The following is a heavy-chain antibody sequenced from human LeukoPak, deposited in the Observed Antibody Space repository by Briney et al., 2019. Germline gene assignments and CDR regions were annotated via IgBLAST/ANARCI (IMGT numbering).Heavy chain of an antibody. V-gene: IGHV4-4*07. CDR2: IYTSGST. CDR1: GGSISSYY. CDR3: ARRRSRGWFDP. J-gene: IGHJ5*02. Sequence: SETLSLACTVSGGSISSYYWSWIRQPAGKGLEWIGRIYTSGSTNYNPSLKSRVTISVDTSKNQFSLKLSSVTAADTAVYYCARRRSRGWFDPWGQGTLVTVSS. D-gene: IGHD3-10*01.